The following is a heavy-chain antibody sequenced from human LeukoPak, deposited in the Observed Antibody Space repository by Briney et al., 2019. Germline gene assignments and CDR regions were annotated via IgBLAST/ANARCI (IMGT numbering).Heavy chain of an antibody. CDR1: GCTFTSYD. CDR3: ARGRFYRGGNGVVGY. D-gene: IGHD4-23*01. V-gene: IGHV1-8*01. J-gene: IGHJ4*02. CDR2: MNPNSGNT. Sequence: ASVKVSCKASGCTFTSYDINWVRQATGQGLEWMGWMNPNSGNTGYAQKFQGRVTMTRNTSISTAYMELSSLRSEDTAVYYCARGRFYRGGNGVVGYWGQGTLVTVSS.